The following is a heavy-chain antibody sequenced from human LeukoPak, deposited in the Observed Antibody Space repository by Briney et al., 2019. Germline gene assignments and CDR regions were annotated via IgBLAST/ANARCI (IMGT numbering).Heavy chain of an antibody. CDR3: ATKQWLAPPPDS. CDR2: INTDGTVT. J-gene: IGHJ4*02. V-gene: IGHV3-74*01. D-gene: IGHD6-19*01. CDR1: GFIFSKSW. Sequence: GGSLRLSCAASGFIFSKSWMLWVRQAPGKGLESVSRINTDGTVTTDADSVKGRFTVSRDNADNTMFLQMNSVRDEDTAVYYCATKQWLAPPPDSWGQGTPVTVSS.